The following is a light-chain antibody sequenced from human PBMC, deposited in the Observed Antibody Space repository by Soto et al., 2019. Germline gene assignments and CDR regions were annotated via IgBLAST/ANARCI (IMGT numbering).Light chain of an antibody. CDR2: DAS. Sequence: EIVLTSSPATLSLSPGERATLSCRASRSVGSSLAWHQQKPGQAPRLLIYDASNRATGIPARFSGSGSGTDFTLTISSLEPEDFAVYYCQHGRTFGQGTKLEI. CDR3: QHGRT. J-gene: IGKJ2*01. CDR1: RSVGSS. V-gene: IGKV3-11*01.